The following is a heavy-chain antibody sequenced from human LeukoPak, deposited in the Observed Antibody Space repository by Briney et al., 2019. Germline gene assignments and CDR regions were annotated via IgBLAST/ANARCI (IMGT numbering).Heavy chain of an antibody. Sequence: PGGSLRLSCAASVFTFSSYGMYWVRQAPGKGLEWVAFIRSDGNKKYYADSVKGRFTISRDNSRNTLYLQMNSLRTEDTAVYYCASTQGGGSGSYYSYYYMDVWGKGTTVTISS. CDR2: IRSDGNKK. CDR3: ASTQGGGSGSYYSYYYMDV. CDR1: VFTFSSYG. V-gene: IGHV3-30*02. D-gene: IGHD3-10*01. J-gene: IGHJ6*03.